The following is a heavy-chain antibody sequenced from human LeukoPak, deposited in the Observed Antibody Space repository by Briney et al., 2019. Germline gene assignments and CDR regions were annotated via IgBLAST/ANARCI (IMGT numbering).Heavy chain of an antibody. CDR2: IYPGDSDT. CDR3: ARSSSSVLGAALDY. V-gene: IGHV5-51*01. CDR1: GYSFASYW. D-gene: IGHD6-6*01. J-gene: IGHJ4*02. Sequence: GESLKISCKGSGYSFASYWIGWVRHMPGKGLEWLGIIYPGDSDTRYSPSFRGLVTTSANTTNSTAYLQWRSLKASYIAMYYCARSSSSVLGAALDYWGQGTLVTVSS.